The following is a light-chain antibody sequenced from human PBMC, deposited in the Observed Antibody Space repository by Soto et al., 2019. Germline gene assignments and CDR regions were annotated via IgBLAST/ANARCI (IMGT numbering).Light chain of an antibody. V-gene: IGLV1-47*01. CDR1: SSNIGGNP. CDR2: ANT. J-gene: IGLJ2*01. Sequence: QAVMTQPPSVSGTPGQRVTISCSGSSSNIGGNPVYWFQHLPRTAPTLLIYANTQRPSGVPDRFSGSKSGTSASLDINGLRSEDEADYYCCSYTGSSVVFGGGTKLTVL. CDR3: CSYTGSSVV.